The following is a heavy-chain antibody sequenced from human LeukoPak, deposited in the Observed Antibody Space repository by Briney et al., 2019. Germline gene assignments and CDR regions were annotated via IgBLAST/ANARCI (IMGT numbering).Heavy chain of an antibody. Sequence: SETLSLTCDVSGYSISSGYYWGWIRQPPGKGLEWIGSIYHTGSTYYNPSLKSRVTISVDTSKNQFSLKVTSVTAADTAVYYCARGQERVLRFLEWLPSGWFDPWGQGTLVTVSS. J-gene: IGHJ5*02. CDR3: ARGQERVLRFLEWLPSGWFDP. CDR1: GYSISSGYY. V-gene: IGHV4-38-2*01. CDR2: IYHTGST. D-gene: IGHD3-3*01.